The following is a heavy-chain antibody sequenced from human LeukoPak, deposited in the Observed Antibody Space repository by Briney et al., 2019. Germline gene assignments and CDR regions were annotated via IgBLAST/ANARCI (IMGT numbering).Heavy chain of an antibody. CDR2: INHSGST. D-gene: IGHD3-16*01. J-gene: IGHJ4*02. V-gene: IGHV4-34*01. Sequence: PSETLSLTCAVYGGSFSGYYWSWIRQPPGKGLEWIGEINHSGSTNYNPSLKSRVTISVDTSKNQFSLKLSSVTAADTAVYYCARGRGGMKKNYWGQGTLVTVSP. CDR3: ARGRGGMKKNY. CDR1: GGSFSGYY.